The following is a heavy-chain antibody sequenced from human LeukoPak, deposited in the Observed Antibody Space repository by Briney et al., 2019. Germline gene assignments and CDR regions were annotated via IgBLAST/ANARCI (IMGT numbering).Heavy chain of an antibody. V-gene: IGHV4-30-4*01. Sequence: PSETLSLTCTVSGDSISSGNYYWIWIRQPPGKGLEWIGHIYYSGSTYYNPSLKSRVTISVDTSKNQFSLKLSSVTAADTAVYYCARAYLWFGEPKYQDYWGQGTLVTVSS. D-gene: IGHD3-10*01. CDR3: ARAYLWFGEPKYQDY. J-gene: IGHJ4*02. CDR2: IYYSGST. CDR1: GDSISSGNYY.